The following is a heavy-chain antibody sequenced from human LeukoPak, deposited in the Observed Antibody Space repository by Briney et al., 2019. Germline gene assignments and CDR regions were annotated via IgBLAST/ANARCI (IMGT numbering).Heavy chain of an antibody. D-gene: IGHD6-19*01. CDR3: AKGPHSSDWNYFDY. V-gene: IGHV3-23*01. Sequence: GGSLRLSCAASGFTFSSYAMTWVRQAPGKRLEWVSTFTDSGVNTYYADSVRGRFTISRDNSKNTLYLQLNSLRAEDTALYYCAKGPHSSDWNYFDYWGQGTLVTVSS. CDR1: GFTFSSYA. J-gene: IGHJ4*02. CDR2: FTDSGVNT.